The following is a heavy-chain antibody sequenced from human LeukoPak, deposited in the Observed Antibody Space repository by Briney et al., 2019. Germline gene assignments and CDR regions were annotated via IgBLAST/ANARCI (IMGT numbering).Heavy chain of an antibody. CDR2: IIPIFGTG. CDR3: ARGSIVGATFDY. J-gene: IGHJ4*02. Sequence: SVKVSCKASGGTFSSYAISWVRQAPGQGLEWMGRIIPIFGTGNYAQKFQGRVTITTDESTSTAYMELSSLRSEDTAVYYCARGSIVGATFDYWGQGTLVTVSS. CDR1: GGTFSSYA. D-gene: IGHD1-26*01. V-gene: IGHV1-69*05.